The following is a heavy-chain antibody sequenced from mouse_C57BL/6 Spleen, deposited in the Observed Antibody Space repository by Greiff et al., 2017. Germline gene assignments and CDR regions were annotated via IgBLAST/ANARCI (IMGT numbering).Heavy chain of an antibody. CDR3: ATPQLSSLGLAY. J-gene: IGHJ3*01. CDR2: IDPSDSYT. D-gene: IGHD3-2*02. V-gene: IGHV1-69*01. CDR1: GYTFTSYW. Sequence: QVQLQQPGAELVMPGASVKLSCTASGYTFTSYWMHWVKQRPGQGLEWIGEIDPSDSYTNYNQKFKGKSTLTVDKSSSTAYMQLSSLTSEESAVYYGATPQLSSLGLAYWGQGTLVTVSA.